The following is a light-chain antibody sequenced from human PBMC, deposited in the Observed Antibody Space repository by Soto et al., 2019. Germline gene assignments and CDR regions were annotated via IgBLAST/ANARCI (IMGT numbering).Light chain of an antibody. CDR1: SSDVGGYNY. V-gene: IGLV2-8*01. CDR3: CSYVDNNKFV. CDR2: EVT. Sequence: QSALTQPPSASGSPGQSVTISCTGASSDVGGYNYVSWYQQHPGKVPQLLIYEVTKRPSGVPDRFSGSKSGNTASLTVSGLQAEDEADYYCCSYVDNNKFVFGGGTQLTVL. J-gene: IGLJ2*01.